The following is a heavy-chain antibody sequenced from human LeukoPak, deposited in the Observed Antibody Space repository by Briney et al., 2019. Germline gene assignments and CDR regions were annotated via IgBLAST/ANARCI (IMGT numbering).Heavy chain of an antibody. CDR1: GGTFSSYA. J-gene: IGHJ4*02. D-gene: IGHD5-12*01. V-gene: IGHV1-69*13. Sequence: GASVKVSCKASGGTFSSYAISWVRQAPGQGLEWMGGIIPIFGTANYAQKFQGRVTITADESTSTAYMELSSLRSEDTAVYYCARGHSGYDLHYFDYWSQGTLVTVSS. CDR3: ARGHSGYDLHYFDY. CDR2: IIPIFGTA.